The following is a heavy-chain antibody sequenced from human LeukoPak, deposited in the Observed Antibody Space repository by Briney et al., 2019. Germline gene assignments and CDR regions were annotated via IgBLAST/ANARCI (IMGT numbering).Heavy chain of an antibody. Sequence: SETLSLTCTVSGGSISSYYWSWIRQPAGKGLEWIGRIYTSGSTNYNPSLKSRVTMSVDTSKNQFSLKLSSVTAADTAVYYCARAGRNCSGGSCYEDNWFDPWGQGTLVTVSS. CDR1: GGSISSYY. CDR3: ARAGRNCSGGSCYEDNWFDP. D-gene: IGHD2-15*01. J-gene: IGHJ5*02. CDR2: IYTSGST. V-gene: IGHV4-4*07.